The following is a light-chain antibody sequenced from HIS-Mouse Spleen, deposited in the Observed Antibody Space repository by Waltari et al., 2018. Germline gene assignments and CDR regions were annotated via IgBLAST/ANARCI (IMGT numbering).Light chain of an antibody. V-gene: IGLV2-11*01. J-gene: IGLJ2*01. Sequence: QSALTQPRSVSGSPGQSVTISCTGTSSDVGGYNYVSWYQQHPGKAPKLMIYDVSNRPSGVADRFSGSKSGNTAALTISGLQAEDEADYYCCSYAGSYTLVFGGGTKLTVL. CDR3: CSYAGSYTLV. CDR1: SSDVGGYNY. CDR2: DVS.